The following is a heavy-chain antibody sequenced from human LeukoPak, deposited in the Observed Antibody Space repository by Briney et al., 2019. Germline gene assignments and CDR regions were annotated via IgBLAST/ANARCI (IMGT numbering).Heavy chain of an antibody. D-gene: IGHD1-26*01. V-gene: IGHV4-39*01. CDR1: GGSVRSDRYY. J-gene: IGHJ4*02. CDR2: IYYTGST. CDR3: VKSGGYGLIDY. Sequence: SETLSLTCTVSGGSVRSDRYYLGWIRQPPGKGLEWIGNIYYTGSTYYNASLQSRVTISIDTSKNQFSLRLNSVTAADTAMYYCVKSGGYGLIDYWGQGTLVTVSS.